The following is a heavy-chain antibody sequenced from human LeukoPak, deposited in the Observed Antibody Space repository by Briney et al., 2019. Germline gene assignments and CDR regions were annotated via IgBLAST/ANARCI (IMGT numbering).Heavy chain of an antibody. V-gene: IGHV3-33*01. CDR3: VRASGSFDY. CDR1: GFTFSDYG. J-gene: IGHJ4*02. Sequence: GGSLRLSCAASGFTFSDYGIHWVRQAPGKGLEWVAVIWSAGSNKYYADSVKGRFTISRDNSKKTLYLQMNSLRVEDTAVYYCVRASGSFDYWGQGTLVTVSS. D-gene: IGHD3-10*01. CDR2: IWSAGSNK.